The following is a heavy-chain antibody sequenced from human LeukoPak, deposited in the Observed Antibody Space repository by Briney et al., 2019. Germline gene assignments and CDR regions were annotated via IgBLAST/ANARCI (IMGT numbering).Heavy chain of an antibody. CDR3: ARGPYCSSTSCPYYYYYYYMDV. CDR1: GGSFSGYY. V-gene: IGHV4-34*01. CDR2: INHSGST. Sequence: SETLSLTCAVYGGSFSGYYWSWIRQPPGKGLEWIGEINHSGSTNYNPSLKSRVTISVGTSKNQFSLKLSSVTAADTAVYYCARGPYCSSTSCPYYYYYYYMDVWGKGTTVTVSS. D-gene: IGHD2-2*01. J-gene: IGHJ6*03.